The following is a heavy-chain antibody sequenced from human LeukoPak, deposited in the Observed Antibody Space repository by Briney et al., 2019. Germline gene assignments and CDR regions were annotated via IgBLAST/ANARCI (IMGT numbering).Heavy chain of an antibody. Sequence: PGGSLRLSCAASGFTLSSYWMSWVRQAPGKGLEWVANIKQDGSEKYYVDSVKGRFTISRDNSKNTLYLQMNSLRAEDTAVYYCARENSSGWKFVCFDYWGQGTLVTVSS. CDR3: ARENSSGWKFVCFDY. CDR1: GFTLSSYW. CDR2: IKQDGSEK. J-gene: IGHJ4*02. V-gene: IGHV3-7*01. D-gene: IGHD6-19*01.